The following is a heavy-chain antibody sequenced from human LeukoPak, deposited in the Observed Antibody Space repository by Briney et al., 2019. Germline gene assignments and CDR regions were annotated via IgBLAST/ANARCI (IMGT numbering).Heavy chain of an antibody. D-gene: IGHD3-3*01. Sequence: PGGSLRLSCGASGXTFSNYWMSWVRQAPGKGLEWVANIKQDGSEKNYVDSVKGRFTISRDNAKNSVFLQMNSLRAEDTAVYYCARSITMFGVGNFHYWGQGTLVTVSS. CDR1: GXTFSNYW. CDR3: ARSITMFGVGNFHY. J-gene: IGHJ1*01. V-gene: IGHV3-7*05. CDR2: IKQDGSEK.